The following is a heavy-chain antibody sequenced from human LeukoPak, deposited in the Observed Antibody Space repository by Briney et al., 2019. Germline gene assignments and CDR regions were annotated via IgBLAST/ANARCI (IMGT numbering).Heavy chain of an antibody. V-gene: IGHV3-48*03. CDR2: ITISGQTK. CDR3: PRGDPHADL. J-gene: IGHJ5*02. CDR1: GFDHTTYE. Sequence: PGGSLRFSFAAPGFDHTTYEMNWVGRAQGKGLEWIADITISGQTKNYADSVKGRFTISRDNAGPSLFLLMNSLIVEDTGVYYCPRGDPHADLWGQGTLVTVSS.